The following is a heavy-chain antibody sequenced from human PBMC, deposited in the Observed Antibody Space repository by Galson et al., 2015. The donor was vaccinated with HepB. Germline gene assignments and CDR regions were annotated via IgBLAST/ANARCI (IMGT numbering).Heavy chain of an antibody. V-gene: IGHV1-18*01. D-gene: IGHD3-3*01. CDR1: GYTFTSYG. Sequence: SVKVSCKASGYTFTSYGISWVRQAPGQGLEWMGWISAYNGNTNYAQKLQGRVTMTTDTSTSTAYMELRSLRSDDTAVYYCARVQYYDFWSGYYKGYYYCYYMDVWGKGTTVTVSS. J-gene: IGHJ6*03. CDR2: ISAYNGNT. CDR3: ARVQYYDFWSGYYKGYYYCYYMDV.